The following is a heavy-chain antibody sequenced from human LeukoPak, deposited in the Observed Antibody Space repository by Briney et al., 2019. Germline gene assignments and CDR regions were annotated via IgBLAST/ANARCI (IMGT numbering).Heavy chain of an antibody. CDR3: ARDLGHSGDQANWFDP. D-gene: IGHD6-25*01. CDR2: IYYSGST. CDR1: GGSISSYY. V-gene: IGHV4-59*01. J-gene: IGHJ5*02. Sequence: PSETLSLTCTVSGGSISSYYWSWVRQPPGKGLEWIGYIYYSGSTNYNPSLKSRVTISVDTSKNQFSLKLSSVTAADTAVYYCARDLGHSGDQANWFDPWGQGTLVTVSS.